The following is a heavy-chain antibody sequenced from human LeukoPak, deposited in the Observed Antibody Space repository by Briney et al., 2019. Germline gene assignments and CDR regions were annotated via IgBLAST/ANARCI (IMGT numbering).Heavy chain of an antibody. D-gene: IGHD1-14*01. CDR3: ARIPNQSKYSIGNY. Sequence: SETLSPTCTVSGVSISSGGYYWSWIRQHPGKGLGWIGYIYYTGSTYYNPSLKSRVTISVDTSKNQFSLKLTSVTAADTAVYYCARIPNQSKYSIGNYWGQGTLVTVSS. CDR1: GVSISSGGYY. J-gene: IGHJ4*02. V-gene: IGHV4-31*03. CDR2: IYYTGST.